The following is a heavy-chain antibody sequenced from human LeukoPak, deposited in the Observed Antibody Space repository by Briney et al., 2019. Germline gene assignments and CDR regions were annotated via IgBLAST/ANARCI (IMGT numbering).Heavy chain of an antibody. CDR2: IDPSSTYI. CDR3: ARAPTVLVGYCSSSSCQADY. V-gene: IGHV3-21*01. J-gene: IGHJ4*02. CDR1: GFTFSSYA. Sequence: GGSLRLSCAASGFTFSSYAMNWVRQAPGRGREWVSAIDPSSTYIYYADSVKGRFTISRDNAENSLYLQMNSLRVEDTAVYYCARAPTVLVGYCSSSSCQADYWGQGTLVTVSS. D-gene: IGHD2-2*01.